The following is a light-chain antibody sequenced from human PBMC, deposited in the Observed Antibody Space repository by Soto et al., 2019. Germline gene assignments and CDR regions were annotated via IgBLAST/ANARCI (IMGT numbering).Light chain of an antibody. Sequence: EIVLTQSPGTLSLSPGERATLSCRASQSVGSTYLAWYQQKPGQAPKLLIYGVSSRATGIPDRFSGSGSGTDFTLAISRLEPEDVAVYYCQQYGTSPLTFGPETKVDL. V-gene: IGKV3-20*01. J-gene: IGKJ3*01. CDR1: QSVGSTY. CDR3: QQYGTSPLT. CDR2: GVS.